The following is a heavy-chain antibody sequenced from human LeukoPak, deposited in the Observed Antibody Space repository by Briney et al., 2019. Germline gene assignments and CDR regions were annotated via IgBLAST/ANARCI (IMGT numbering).Heavy chain of an antibody. CDR2: ISASGGST. J-gene: IGHJ6*02. CDR1: GLTFNNYA. V-gene: IGHV3-23*01. CDR3: ATWGESNYYYYGMDV. D-gene: IGHD3-16*01. Sequence: GGSLRLSCAAAGLTFNNYATAWVRQAPGKGLEWVSSISASGGSTYYADSVKGRFTLSRDNSKNTLYLHMNSLRAERTAVYYCATWGESNYYYYGMDVWGQGTTVTVSS.